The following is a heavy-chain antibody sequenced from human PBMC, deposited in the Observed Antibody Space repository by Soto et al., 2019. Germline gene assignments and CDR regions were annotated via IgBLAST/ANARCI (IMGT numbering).Heavy chain of an antibody. D-gene: IGHD5-18*01. CDR1: GYTFTSYY. Sequence: QVQLVQSGAEVKKPGASVKVSCKASGYTFTSYYMHWVRQAPGQGLEWMGIINPSGGSTSYAQKYQGGGTRTRGTSTGTGYLELSRLRSEDTDVYYCARVVPEDGYSVFDYWGQGPLVTVSS. V-gene: IGHV1-46*01. CDR3: ARVVPEDGYSVFDY. J-gene: IGHJ4*02. CDR2: INPSGGST.